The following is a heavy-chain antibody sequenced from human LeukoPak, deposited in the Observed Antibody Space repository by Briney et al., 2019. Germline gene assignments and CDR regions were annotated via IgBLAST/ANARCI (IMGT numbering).Heavy chain of an antibody. V-gene: IGHV3-23*01. CDR3: AKLGCSSTSCYGDY. D-gene: IGHD2-2*01. Sequence: GGSLRLSCAASGFTFSSYAMSWVRQAPGKGLEWVSAISGSGGSTYYADSVKGRFTISRDNSKNTLYLQMNSLRAEDTAVYYSAKLGCSSTSCYGDYWGQGTLVTVSS. CDR2: ISGSGGST. CDR1: GFTFSSYA. J-gene: IGHJ4*02.